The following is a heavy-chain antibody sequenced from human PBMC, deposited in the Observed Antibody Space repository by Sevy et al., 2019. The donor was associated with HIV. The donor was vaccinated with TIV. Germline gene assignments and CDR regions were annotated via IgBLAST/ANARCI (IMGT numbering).Heavy chain of an antibody. V-gene: IGHV3-72*01. CDR1: GFTFNDHY. D-gene: IGHD3-22*01. CDR2: SRNKANGYTT. CDR3: ARSDSSGYSSLDY. Sequence: GGSLRLSCVASGFTFNDHYMDWVRQAPGKGLEWVGRSRNKANGYTTEYAASGKGRFTVLRVDSKNSVYLQMSRLKTEDTAVYYCARSDSSGYSSLDYWGQGTLVTVSS. J-gene: IGHJ4*02.